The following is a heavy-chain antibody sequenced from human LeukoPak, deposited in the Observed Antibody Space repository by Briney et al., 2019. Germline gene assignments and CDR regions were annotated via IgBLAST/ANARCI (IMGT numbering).Heavy chain of an antibody. CDR2: IRYDGSNK. CDR3: ARDYDFWRGGYYCYMDV. D-gene: IGHD3-3*01. CDR1: GFIFNTYV. V-gene: IGHV3-30*02. J-gene: IGHJ6*03. Sequence: PGGSLRLSCAASGFIFNTYVMHWVRQAPGKGLEWLAFIRYDGSNKNYADSVKGRFTISRDNAKNSLYLQMNSLRAEDTALYYCARDYDFWRGGYYCYMDVWGKGTTVTVSS.